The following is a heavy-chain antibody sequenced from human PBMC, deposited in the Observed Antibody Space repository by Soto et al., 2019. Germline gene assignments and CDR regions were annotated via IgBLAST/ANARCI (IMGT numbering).Heavy chain of an antibody. D-gene: IGHD6-13*01. CDR2: IYYSGST. Sequence: SETLSLTYTVSGGSISSYYWSWIRQPPGKGLEWIGYIYYSGSTNYNPSLKSRVTISVDTSKNQFSLKLSSVTAADTAVYYCARVRIAAAVWFDPWGQGTLVTVSS. CDR3: ARVRIAAAVWFDP. CDR1: GGSISSYY. J-gene: IGHJ5*02. V-gene: IGHV4-59*01.